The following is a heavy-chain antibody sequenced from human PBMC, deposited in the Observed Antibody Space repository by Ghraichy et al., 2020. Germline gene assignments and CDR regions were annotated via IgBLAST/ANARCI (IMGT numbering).Heavy chain of an antibody. J-gene: IGHJ4*02. Sequence: GGSLRLSCAASGFTFDDYAMHWVRQAPGKGLEWVSGISWNSGSIGYADSVKGRFTISRDNAKNSLYLQMNSLRAEDTALYYCAKDLTTVVTPGFDYWSQGTLVTVSS. CDR1: GFTFDDYA. CDR2: ISWNSGSI. CDR3: AKDLTTVVTPGFDY. D-gene: IGHD4-23*01. V-gene: IGHV3-9*01.